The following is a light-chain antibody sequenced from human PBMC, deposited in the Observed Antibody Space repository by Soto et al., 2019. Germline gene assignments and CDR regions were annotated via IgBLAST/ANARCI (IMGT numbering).Light chain of an antibody. CDR3: QQRVNWPLT. CDR1: QSISSH. CDR2: DAS. J-gene: IGKJ4*01. Sequence: EIVLTQSPATLSLSPGERATLSCRASQSISSHLAWYQQKPGQAPRLVMYDASNRATGIPARSSGSGSGTDFTLTISSLEPEDFAVYYCQQRVNWPLTFGGGTKVEIK. V-gene: IGKV3-11*01.